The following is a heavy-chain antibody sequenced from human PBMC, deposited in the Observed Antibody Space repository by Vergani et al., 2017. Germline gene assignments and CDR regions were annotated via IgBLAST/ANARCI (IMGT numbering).Heavy chain of an antibody. CDR1: GFIFSSYS. CDR3: ACVGATWRGLDY. D-gene: IGHD1-26*01. CDR2: ISSSSSYI. J-gene: IGHJ4*02. Sequence: EVQLVESGGGLVKPGGSLRLSCAASGFIFSSYSMNWVRQAPGKGLEWVSSISSSSSYIYYADSVKGRFTISRDNAKNSLYLQMNSLRAEDTAVYYCACVGATWRGLDYWGQGTLVTVSS. V-gene: IGHV3-21*01.